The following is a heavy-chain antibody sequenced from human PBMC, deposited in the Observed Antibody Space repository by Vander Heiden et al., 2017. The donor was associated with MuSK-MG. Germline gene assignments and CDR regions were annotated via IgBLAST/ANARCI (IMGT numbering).Heavy chain of an antibody. Sequence: EVQLVESGGGLVQPGGSLRLSCAVSGFTFSDYWMSWVRQAPGKGLEWVANINQDGSDKYYVDSVKGRFTMSRDNAKNSLHLQMNSLRAEDTAVYYCAREGRGVVINHYYFYMDVWGKGTTVTVSS. D-gene: IGHD3-3*01. CDR1: GFTFSDYW. V-gene: IGHV3-7*01. CDR2: INQDGSDK. CDR3: AREGRGVVINHYYFYMDV. J-gene: IGHJ6*03.